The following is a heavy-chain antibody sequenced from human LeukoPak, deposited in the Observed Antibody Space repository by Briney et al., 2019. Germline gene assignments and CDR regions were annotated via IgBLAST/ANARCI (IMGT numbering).Heavy chain of an antibody. CDR2: IRSKADGGTT. J-gene: IGHJ3*02. CDR3: TRDRTGDRTDAFDI. CDR1: GFTFCDYA. D-gene: IGHD7-27*01. Sequence: GGALRLSCTASGFTFCDYAMTWVRQAPGKGREWGGFIRSKADGGTTENAASVKGRFTISRDDSKSIAYLQMNSLKTEDTAVYYCTRDRTGDRTDAFDIWGQGTMVTVSS. V-gene: IGHV3-49*04.